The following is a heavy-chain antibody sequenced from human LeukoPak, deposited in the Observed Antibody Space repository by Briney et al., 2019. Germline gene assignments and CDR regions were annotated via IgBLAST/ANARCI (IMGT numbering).Heavy chain of an antibody. CDR2: IYYSGTT. CDR1: GDSISSFY. V-gene: IGHV4-59*01. CDR3: VRDAFFGERGPRWFDP. Sequence: PSETLSLTCTVSGDSISSFYWTWIRQSPGKGLEWLGYIYYSGTTNYNHSLNSRITISLDTSKKHFSLTLRSVTAADTAVYYCVRDAFFGERGPRWFDPWGQGILVTVSS. J-gene: IGHJ5*02. D-gene: IGHD3-3*01.